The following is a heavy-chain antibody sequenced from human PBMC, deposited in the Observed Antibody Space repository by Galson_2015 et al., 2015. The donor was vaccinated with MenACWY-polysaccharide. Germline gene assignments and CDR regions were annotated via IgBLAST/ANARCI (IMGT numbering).Heavy chain of an antibody. CDR1: GYTFSSYG. CDR2: ISGYNGNT. J-gene: IGHJ4*02. V-gene: IGHV1-18*01. Sequence: SVKVSCKASGYTFSSYGISWVRQAPGQGLEWMGWISGYNGNTNYAHKLQGRLTMTTDTSTSTAYMELRSLRSDDTAVYYCARDFTKYGCGSGRFHYCGQGTLVTVSS. D-gene: IGHD3-10*01. CDR3: ARDFTKYGCGSGRFHY.